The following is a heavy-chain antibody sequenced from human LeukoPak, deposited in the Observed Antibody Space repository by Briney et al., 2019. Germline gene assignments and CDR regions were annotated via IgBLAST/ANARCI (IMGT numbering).Heavy chain of an antibody. J-gene: IGHJ4*02. D-gene: IGHD2-2*02. V-gene: IGHV3-66*01. Sequence: GGSLRLSCAASGFSITSHYMSWVRQAPGKGLEWVSLINSGGSTYYTDSVQGRFTISRDNSKNTLYLQMNSLRVEDTAVYYCARGGSSLVVPAAIIIDYWGQGTLVTVSS. CDR3: ARGGSSLVVPAAIIIDY. CDR1: GFSITSHY. CDR2: INSGGST.